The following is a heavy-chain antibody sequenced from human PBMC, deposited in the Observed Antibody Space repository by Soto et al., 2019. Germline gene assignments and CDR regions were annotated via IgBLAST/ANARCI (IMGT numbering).Heavy chain of an antibody. CDR2: IIPIFGTA. D-gene: IGHD3-10*01. CDR1: GGTFSSYA. Sequence: QVQLVQSGAEVKKPGSSVKVYCKAAGGTFSSYAISWVRQAPGQGLEWMGGIIPIFGTANHAQKFQGRVTIIEDESTFTAYRELSSLRSEDTGVYYCGRRAPQSMVRGVILRDVSVDIGGQGTMVTASS. CDR3: GRRAPQSMVRGVILRDVSVDI. V-gene: IGHV1-69*01. J-gene: IGHJ3*02.